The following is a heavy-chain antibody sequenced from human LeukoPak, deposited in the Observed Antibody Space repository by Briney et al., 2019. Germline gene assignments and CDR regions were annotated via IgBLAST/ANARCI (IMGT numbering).Heavy chain of an antibody. CDR2: ISAYNGNT. CDR1: GYTFTSYG. J-gene: IGHJ4*02. D-gene: IGHD2-21*02. CDR3: ARGPLSGGGDSRHYFDY. Sequence: ASVKVSCKASGYTFTSYGISWVRQAPGQGLEWMGWISAYNGNTNYAQKLQGRVTMTTDTSTSTAYMELRSLRSDDTAVYYCARGPLSGGGDSRHYFDYWGQGTLVTVSS. V-gene: IGHV1-18*01.